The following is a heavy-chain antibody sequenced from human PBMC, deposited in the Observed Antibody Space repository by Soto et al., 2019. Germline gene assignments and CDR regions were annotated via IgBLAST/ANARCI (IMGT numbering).Heavy chain of an antibody. Sequence: ASVKVSCKASGYTFTSYYMHWVRQAPGQGLEWMGIINPSGGSTSYAQKFQGRVTMTRDTSTSTVYMELSSLRSEDTVVYYCARDRRFLEWLFPRHDAFDIWGQGTMVTVSS. D-gene: IGHD3-3*01. V-gene: IGHV1-46*01. CDR2: INPSGGST. CDR3: ARDRRFLEWLFPRHDAFDI. J-gene: IGHJ3*02. CDR1: GYTFTSYY.